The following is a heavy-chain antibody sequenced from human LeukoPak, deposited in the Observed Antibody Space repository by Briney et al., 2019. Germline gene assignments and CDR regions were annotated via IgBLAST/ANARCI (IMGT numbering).Heavy chain of an antibody. CDR3: ARHSIAYDSSGFEDY. V-gene: IGHV4-59*08. D-gene: IGHD3-22*01. CDR1: GGSISSYY. J-gene: IGHJ4*02. Sequence: PSETLSLTCTVSGGSISSYYWSWIRQSPGKGLEWIGYVYNSGSNYNPSLKSRVTISVDTSKNQFSLKLSSVTAADTAVYYCARHSIAYDSSGFEDYWGQGTLVTVSS. CDR2: VYNSGS.